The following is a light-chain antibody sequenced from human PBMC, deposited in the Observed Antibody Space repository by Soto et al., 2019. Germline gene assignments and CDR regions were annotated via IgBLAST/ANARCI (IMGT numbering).Light chain of an antibody. J-gene: IGLJ2*01. CDR2: STD. CDR3: AVWDDNLKGL. CDR1: TSNIGSNT. V-gene: IGLV1-44*01. Sequence: LTQPPSASGTPGQRVTISCSGSTSNIGSNTVNWYQQLPGTAPKLLIYSTDQRPSGVPDRFSGSKSGTSASLAISGLQSEDEADYYCAVWDDNLKGLFGGGTKLTVL.